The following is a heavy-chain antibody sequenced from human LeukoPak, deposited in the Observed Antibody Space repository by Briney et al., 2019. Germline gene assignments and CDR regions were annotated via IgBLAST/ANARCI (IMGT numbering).Heavy chain of an antibody. CDR3: ARPLRVTMIRGAAFRASSDFDP. D-gene: IGHD3-10*01. V-gene: IGHV1-2*02. Sequence: GASVKVSCKASGYTFISYYIHWVRQAPGQGLEWMGWINPNTGGTKYAQRFQDRVTMTRDTSISTAYMEVSRLRYDDTAVYYCARPLRVTMIRGAAFRASSDFDPWGQGTLVTVSS. CDR1: GYTFISYY. J-gene: IGHJ5*02. CDR2: INPNTGGT.